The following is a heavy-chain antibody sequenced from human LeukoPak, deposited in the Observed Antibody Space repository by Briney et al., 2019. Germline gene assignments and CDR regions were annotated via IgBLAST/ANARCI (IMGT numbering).Heavy chain of an antibody. CDR3: ARYRSVPAFDP. V-gene: IGHV1-2*02. D-gene: IGHD6-25*01. Sequence: ASVKVSCKASGYTFTGYYMHWVRQAPGQGLEWMGWINPNSGDTNYAQMFQGRVTMTRDTSISTAYMELSRLRSDDTAGYYCARYRSVPAFDPWGQGTLVTVSS. J-gene: IGHJ5*02. CDR2: INPNSGDT. CDR1: GYTFTGYY.